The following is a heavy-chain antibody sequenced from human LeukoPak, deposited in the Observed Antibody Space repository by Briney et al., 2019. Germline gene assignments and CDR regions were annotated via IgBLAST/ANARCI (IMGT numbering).Heavy chain of an antibody. CDR3: ARDLSRAFDI. V-gene: IGHV4-61*01. Sequence: SETLSLTCTVSGGSVSSGSYYWSWIRQPPGKGLEWIGYIYNSGSTNYNPSLKSRVTISADTSKNQFSLKVRSVTAADTAVYYCARDLSRAFDIWGQGTMVTVSS. CDR1: GGSVSSGSYY. D-gene: IGHD3-16*02. CDR2: IYNSGST. J-gene: IGHJ3*02.